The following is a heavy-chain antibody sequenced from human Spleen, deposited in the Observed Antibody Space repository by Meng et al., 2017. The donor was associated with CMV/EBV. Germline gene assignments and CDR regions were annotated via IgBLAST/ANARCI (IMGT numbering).Heavy chain of an antibody. J-gene: IGHJ4*02. CDR3: ARSGYSYV. CDR1: GFPFSSYA. Sequence: GESLKISCAASGFPFSSYAMHWVRQAPGKGLEWVAIISFDGSNKYYADSVKGRFTISRDNAKNSLYLQMNSLRAEDTAVYYCARSGYSYVWGQGTLVTVSS. D-gene: IGHD5-18*01. CDR2: ISFDGSNK. V-gene: IGHV3-30-3*01.